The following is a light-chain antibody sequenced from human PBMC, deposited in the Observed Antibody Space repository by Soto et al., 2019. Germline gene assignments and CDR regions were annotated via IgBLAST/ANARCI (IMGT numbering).Light chain of an antibody. CDR1: SSDIGSYNI. CDR3: WSYAGSSWI. CDR2: EGS. Sequence: QSALTQPASVSGSPGQSITISCTGTSSDIGSYNIVTWYRQHPGKAPKLLIYEGSKRPSGVSTRFSGSKSGNAASLTISGLQDEDEADYYCWSYAGSSWIFGGGTKVTVL. J-gene: IGLJ3*02. V-gene: IGLV2-23*01.